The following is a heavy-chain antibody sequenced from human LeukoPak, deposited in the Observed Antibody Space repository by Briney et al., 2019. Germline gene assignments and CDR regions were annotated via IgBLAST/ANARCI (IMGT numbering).Heavy chain of an antibody. CDR1: GFTFSSYA. CDR2: ISNNGGST. V-gene: IGHV3-23*01. J-gene: IGHJ4*02. D-gene: IGHD7-27*01. CDR3: ASSNWGYYFDY. Sequence: GGSLRLSCAASGFTFSSYAMNWVRQAPGKGLEWVSSISNNGGSTYYYADSVKGRFTISRDNAKNSLYLQMNSLRAEDTAVYYCASSNWGYYFDYWGQGTLVTVSS.